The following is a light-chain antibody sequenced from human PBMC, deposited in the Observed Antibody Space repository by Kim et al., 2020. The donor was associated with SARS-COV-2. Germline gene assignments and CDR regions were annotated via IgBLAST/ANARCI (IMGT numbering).Light chain of an antibody. CDR1: QSVSSSY. V-gene: IGKV3-20*01. J-gene: IGKJ3*01. CDR2: GAS. Sequence: SPWGSATLSCRASQSVSSSYLAWYQQKPGQAPRLLIYGASSRATGIPDRFSGSGSGTDFTLTINRLEPEDFAVYYCQQYGRSPFTFGPGTKVDIK. CDR3: QQYGRSPFT.